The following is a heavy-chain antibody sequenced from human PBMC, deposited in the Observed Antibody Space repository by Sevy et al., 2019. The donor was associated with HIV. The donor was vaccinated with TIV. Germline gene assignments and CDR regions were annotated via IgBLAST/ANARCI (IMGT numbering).Heavy chain of an antibody. CDR2: ISGSGGST. D-gene: IGHD3-10*01. V-gene: IGHV3-23*01. CDR3: AKDGMVRGVIFVYNWIDP. Sequence: GGSLRLSCVASGFTFSSYAMSWVRQAPGKGLEWVSAISGSGGSTCYADSVKGRFTISRDNSKNTLYLQMNSLRAEDTAVYHCAKDGMVRGVIFVYNWIDPWGQGTLVTVSS. J-gene: IGHJ5*02. CDR1: GFTFSSYA.